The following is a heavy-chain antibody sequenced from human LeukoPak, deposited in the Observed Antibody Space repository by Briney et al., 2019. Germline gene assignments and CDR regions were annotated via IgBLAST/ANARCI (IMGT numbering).Heavy chain of an antibody. Sequence: GGSLRLSCAASGFTFSNYGMHWVRQAPGKGLEWVAVISYDGSNKYYADSVKGRFTISRDNSKNTLYLQMNSLRAEDTAVYYCLGYCSSTSCSVDYWGQGTLVTVSS. V-gene: IGHV3-30*03. D-gene: IGHD2-2*01. CDR2: ISYDGSNK. CDR1: GFTFSNYG. J-gene: IGHJ4*02. CDR3: LGYCSSTSCSVDY.